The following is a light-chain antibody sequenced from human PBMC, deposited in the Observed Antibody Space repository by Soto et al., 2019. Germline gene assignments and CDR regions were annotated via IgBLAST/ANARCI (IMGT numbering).Light chain of an antibody. V-gene: IGLV2-14*01. Sequence: QSALTQPASVSGSPGQSITISCTGTSSDVGGYNYVSWYQQHPGKAPKLIIYDVSNRPSGVSNRFSGSKSGNTASLTISGLNAEDEADYYCSSYTSSSTYVFGTGTKLTVL. CDR1: SSDVGGYNY. J-gene: IGLJ1*01. CDR2: DVS. CDR3: SSYTSSSTYV.